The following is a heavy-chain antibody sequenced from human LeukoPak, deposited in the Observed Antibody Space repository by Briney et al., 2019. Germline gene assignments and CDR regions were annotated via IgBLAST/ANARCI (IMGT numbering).Heavy chain of an antibody. CDR3: ARGGSGSYYHLFDY. V-gene: IGHV3-74*01. D-gene: IGHD3-10*01. CDR2: INNDGSST. Sequence: GGSLRLSCAASRFTFSSYWMHWVRQAPGKGLVWVSRINNDGSSTNYADSVKGRFTISRDNAKNTLYLQMSSLRAEDTAVYYCARGGSGSYYHLFDYWGQGTLVTVSS. CDR1: RFTFSSYW. J-gene: IGHJ4*02.